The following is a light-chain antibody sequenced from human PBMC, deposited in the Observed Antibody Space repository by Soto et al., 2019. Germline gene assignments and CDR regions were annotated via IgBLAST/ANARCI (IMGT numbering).Light chain of an antibody. CDR1: QSVSSIY. Sequence: EIVLTQSPGTLSLSPGGRATLSCRASQSVSSIYLAWYQQKPGQAPRLLIYGASSRATGIPDRFSGSGSGTDFTLTISRLEPEDFAVYYCQQYGSSRWTFGQGTKVDIK. V-gene: IGKV3-20*01. CDR2: GAS. J-gene: IGKJ1*01. CDR3: QQYGSSRWT.